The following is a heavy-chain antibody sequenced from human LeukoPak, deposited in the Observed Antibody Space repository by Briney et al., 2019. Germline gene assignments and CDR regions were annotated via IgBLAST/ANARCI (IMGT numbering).Heavy chain of an antibody. J-gene: IGHJ3*02. CDR3: ARDSYDSSGYAFDI. Sequence: GGSLRLSCAASGFTVSNYYMSWVRQAPGKGLEWVSVIYGAGSTCYADSVKGRFTISRDNSKNTLYLQMNSLRAEDTAMYYCARDSYDSSGYAFDIWGQGTMVTVSS. CDR1: GFTVSNYY. V-gene: IGHV3-53*01. D-gene: IGHD3-22*01. CDR2: IYGAGST.